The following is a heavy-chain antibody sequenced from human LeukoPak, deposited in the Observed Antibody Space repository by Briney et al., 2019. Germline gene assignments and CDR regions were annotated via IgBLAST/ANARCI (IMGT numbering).Heavy chain of an antibody. CDR2: INHSGST. V-gene: IGHV4-34*01. D-gene: IGHD3-22*01. J-gene: IGHJ4*02. CDR3: ARGLYYDSSPFDY. CDR1: GGSFSGYY. Sequence: SETLSLTXAVYGGSFSGYYWSWIRQPPGKGLEWIGEINHSGSTNYNPSLKSRVTISVDTSKNQFSLKLSSVTAADTAVYYCARGLYYDSSPFDYWGQGTLVTVSS.